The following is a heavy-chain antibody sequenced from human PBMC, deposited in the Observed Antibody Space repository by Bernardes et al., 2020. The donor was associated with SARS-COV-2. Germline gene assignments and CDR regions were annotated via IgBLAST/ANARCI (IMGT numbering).Heavy chain of an antibody. CDR3: GRDLAGMADY. CDR2: INEHGSYR. CDR1: GFSFSTYW. V-gene: IGHV3-74*01. D-gene: IGHD3-10*01. Sequence: RESLRLSCAASGFSFSTYWMRWVRQVQGKGRVWVARINEHGSYRTYADSVEGRFTISRDNAKNTLYSKMSSLRAEDTAVYYWGRDLAGMADYWGPGTLVTVAA. J-gene: IGHJ4*02.